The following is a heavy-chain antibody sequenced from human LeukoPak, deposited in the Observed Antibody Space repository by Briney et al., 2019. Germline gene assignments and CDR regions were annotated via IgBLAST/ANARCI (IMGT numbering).Heavy chain of an antibody. CDR1: GGTFSSYA. CDR2: IIPIFGTV. V-gene: IGHV1-69*05. D-gene: IGHD6-19*01. CDR3: ASHSSGWYGRFDP. J-gene: IGHJ5*02. Sequence: GSSVKVSCKASGGTFSSYAISWVRQAPGQGLEWMGGIIPIFGTVNYAQKFQGRVTITTDESTSTAYMELSSLRSEDTAVYYCASHSSGWYGRFDPWGQGTLVTVSS.